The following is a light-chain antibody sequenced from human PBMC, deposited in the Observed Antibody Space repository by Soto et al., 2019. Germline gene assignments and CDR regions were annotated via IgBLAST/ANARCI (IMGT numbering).Light chain of an antibody. CDR3: CSYAGRSNLV. J-gene: IGLJ3*02. V-gene: IGLV2-23*01. CDR1: SSDVGSYNL. Sequence: QSALTQPASVSGSPGQSITISCTGSSSDVGSYNLVSWHQQYPGKAPKLMIYEGSKRPSGVSNRFSGAKSGNTASLTISGLQAEEEDDYYCCSYAGRSNLVFVVGTKLTVL. CDR2: EGS.